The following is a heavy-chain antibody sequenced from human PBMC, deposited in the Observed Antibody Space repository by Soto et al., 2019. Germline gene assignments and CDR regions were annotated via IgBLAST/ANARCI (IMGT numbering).Heavy chain of an antibody. CDR3: ARDGLDDFDI. V-gene: IGHV1-18*01. CDR1: DYTFTSYV. Sequence: ASXKVSCKASDYTFTSYVISWVRQAPGQGXXXXXXXXDXXXNTXXAKXXXXXXXMXXXKXXXTDYMEMRRLRSEETAVYYCARDGLDDFDIWGQGTMVNVS. J-gene: IGHJ3*02. CDR2: XXDXXXNT.